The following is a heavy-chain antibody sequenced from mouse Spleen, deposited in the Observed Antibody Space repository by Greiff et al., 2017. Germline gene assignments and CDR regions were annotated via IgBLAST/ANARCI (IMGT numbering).Heavy chain of an antibody. V-gene: IGHV5-6-2*01. D-gene: IGHD1-1*01. CDR2: INSNGGST. J-gene: IGHJ3*01. Sequence: EVKLVESGGGLVKLGGSLKLSCAASGFTFSSYYMSWVRQTPEKRLELVAAINSNGGSTYYPDTVKGRFTISRDNAKNTLYLQMSSLKSEDTALYYCARQGEYYYGSSPWFAYWGQGTLVTVSA. CDR1: GFTFSSYY. CDR3: ARQGEYYYGSSPWFAY.